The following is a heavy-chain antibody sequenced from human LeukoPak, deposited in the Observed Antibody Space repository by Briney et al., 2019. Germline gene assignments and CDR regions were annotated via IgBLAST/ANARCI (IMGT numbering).Heavy chain of an antibody. V-gene: IGHV3-23*01. CDR3: AKGSIVGATSYYYMDV. CDR1: GFIFSNYA. Sequence: PGGSLRLSCAASGFIFSNYAMSWVRQAPGKGLEWVSGISGSGGRTYYADSVKGRFTISRDNSKNTLYLQMNSLRAEDTAVYYCAKGSIVGATSYYYMDVWGKGTTVTMSS. D-gene: IGHD1-26*01. CDR2: ISGSGGRT. J-gene: IGHJ6*03.